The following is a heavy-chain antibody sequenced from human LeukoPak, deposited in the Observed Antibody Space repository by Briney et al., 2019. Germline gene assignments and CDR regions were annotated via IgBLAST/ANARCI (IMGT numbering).Heavy chain of an antibody. V-gene: IGHV1-69*04. CDR3: AREWEETNDY. Sequence: SVKVSCKASEGTFSSYTISWVRQAPGQGLEWMGRIIPILGIANYAQKFQGRVTITADKSTSTAYMELSSLRPEDTAVYYCAREWEETNDYWGQGTLVTVSS. CDR2: IIPILGIA. D-gene: IGHD1-26*01. CDR1: EGTFSSYT. J-gene: IGHJ4*02.